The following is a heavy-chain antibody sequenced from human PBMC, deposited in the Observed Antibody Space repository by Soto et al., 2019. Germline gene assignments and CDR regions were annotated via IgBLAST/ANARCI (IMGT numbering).Heavy chain of an antibody. D-gene: IGHD3-22*01. Sequence: ASVKGSCKDSCYTFTSCGISWVRQAPGQGLEWMGWISAYNGNTNYAQKLQGRVTMTTDTSTSTAYMELRSLRSDDTAVYYCARDLPYYDSSGYQNFDYWGQGTLVTVSS. CDR1: CYTFTSCG. V-gene: IGHV1-18*04. CDR2: ISAYNGNT. J-gene: IGHJ4*02. CDR3: ARDLPYYDSSGYQNFDY.